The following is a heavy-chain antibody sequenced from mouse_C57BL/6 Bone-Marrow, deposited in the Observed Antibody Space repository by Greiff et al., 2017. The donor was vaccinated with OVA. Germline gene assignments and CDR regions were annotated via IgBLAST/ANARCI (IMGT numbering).Heavy chain of an antibody. Sequence: QVQLQQSGAELARPGASVKLSCKASGYTFTSYGISWVKQRTGQGLEWIGDIYPGSGSTNYNEKFKSKATLTVDTSSSTAYMQLSSLTSEDSAVYYCANYYGSWGAYWGQGTLVTVSA. D-gene: IGHD1-1*01. CDR2: IYPGSGST. CDR1: GYTFTSYG. J-gene: IGHJ3*01. CDR3: ANYYGSWGAY. V-gene: IGHV1-81*01.